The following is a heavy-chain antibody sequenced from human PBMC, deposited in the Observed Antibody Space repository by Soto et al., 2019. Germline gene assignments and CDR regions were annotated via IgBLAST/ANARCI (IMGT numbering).Heavy chain of an antibody. D-gene: IGHD6-19*01. J-gene: IGHJ4*02. CDR3: ARDVDSSGWYGGYFDY. Sequence: ASVKVSCXASGYTFTSYGISSVRQAPGQGLEWMGWISAYNGNTNYAQKLQGRVTMTTDTSTSTAYMELRSLRSDDTAVYYCARDVDSSGWYGGYFDYWGQGTLGTVSS. CDR2: ISAYNGNT. V-gene: IGHV1-18*01. CDR1: GYTFTSYG.